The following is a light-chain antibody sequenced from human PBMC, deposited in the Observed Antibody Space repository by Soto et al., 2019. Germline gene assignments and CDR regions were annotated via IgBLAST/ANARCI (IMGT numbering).Light chain of an antibody. CDR3: QQYNDNSRT. CDR1: HSVSNN. J-gene: IGKJ5*01. CDR2: GAS. Sequence: EVVLTHSPPTLSVSQGERVTLSCRANHSVSNNYLAWYQQKPGQAPKLLIYGASTMATGIPSRFSGSGSGTEFTLTISSLQSEDFAIYYCQQYNDNSRTFGQGTRLEIK. V-gene: IGKV3-15*01.